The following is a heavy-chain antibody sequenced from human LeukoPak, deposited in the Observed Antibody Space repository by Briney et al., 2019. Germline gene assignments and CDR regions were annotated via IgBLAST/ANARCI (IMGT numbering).Heavy chain of an antibody. Sequence: SETLSLTCAVSGGSISSSNWWSWVRQSPGKGLEWLGEIFHSGSTNYNPSLKSRVTMSVDKSKNQFSLKLSSVTAADTAVYYCARNSNRLYYFDCWGQGTLVTVSS. J-gene: IGHJ4*02. D-gene: IGHD1-14*01. CDR3: ARNSNRLYYFDC. CDR1: GGSISSSNW. V-gene: IGHV4-4*02. CDR2: IFHSGST.